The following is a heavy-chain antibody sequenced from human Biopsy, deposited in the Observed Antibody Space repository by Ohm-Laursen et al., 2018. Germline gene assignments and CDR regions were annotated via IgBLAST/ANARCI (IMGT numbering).Heavy chain of an antibody. CDR1: GGTFSNYA. Sequence: ASVKVSCKASGGTFSNYAITWVRQAPGQGLEWMGRIIPILGIPNYALKFHGRVTVAADTSTSTATMELRSLRSDDTAVYYCATKLTGYFHHWGQGTLVIVSS. D-gene: IGHD3-9*01. J-gene: IGHJ1*01. V-gene: IGHV1-69*04. CDR2: IIPILGIP. CDR3: ATKLTGYFHH.